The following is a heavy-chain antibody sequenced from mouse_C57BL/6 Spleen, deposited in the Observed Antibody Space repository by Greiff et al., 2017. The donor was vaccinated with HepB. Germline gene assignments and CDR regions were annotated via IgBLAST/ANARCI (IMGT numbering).Heavy chain of an antibody. CDR3: ARSRDYDEGYYYAMDY. Sequence: EVQLQQSGPELVKPGASVKISCKASGYTFTDYYMNWVKQSHGKSLEWIGDINPNNGGTSYNQKFKGKATLTVDKSSSTAYMELRSLTSEDSAVYYCARSRDYDEGYYYAMDYWGQGTSVTVSS. J-gene: IGHJ4*01. D-gene: IGHD2-4*01. CDR2: INPNNGGT. CDR1: GYTFTDYY. V-gene: IGHV1-26*01.